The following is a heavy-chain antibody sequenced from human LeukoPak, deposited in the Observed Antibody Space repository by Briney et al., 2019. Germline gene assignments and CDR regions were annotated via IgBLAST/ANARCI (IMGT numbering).Heavy chain of an antibody. Sequence: GGSLRLSCAASGFTFSSYAMSWVRQAPGKGLEWVSSIPRNGGSTYYADSVKGRFTISRDNFKNTLSLQMNGLRVEDTALYYCVNSGFDPWGQGTLVTVSS. D-gene: IGHD3-10*01. J-gene: IGHJ5*02. CDR1: GFTFSSYA. CDR2: IPRNGGST. CDR3: VNSGFDP. V-gene: IGHV3-23*01.